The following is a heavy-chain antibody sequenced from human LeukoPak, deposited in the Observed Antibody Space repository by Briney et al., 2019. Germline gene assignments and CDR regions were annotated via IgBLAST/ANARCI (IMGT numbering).Heavy chain of an antibody. CDR1: GYAFSDFG. V-gene: IGHV1-18*01. Sequence: ASVKVSCKASGYAFSDFGITWVRQAPGQGPEWLGWIKIGEGTTHSAQKFQDRVSMTRDRSSNTAFLELRSLRSDDTAVYFCSRSFYSSSWYYFDLWGQGTLVTVSS. CDR2: IKIGEGTT. J-gene: IGHJ4*02. CDR3: SRSFYSSSWYYFDL. D-gene: IGHD6-13*01.